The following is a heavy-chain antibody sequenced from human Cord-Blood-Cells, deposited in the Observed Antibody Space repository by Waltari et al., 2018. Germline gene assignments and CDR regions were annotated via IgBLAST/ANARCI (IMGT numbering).Heavy chain of an antibody. CDR2: IYPGDSDT. CDR3: ARHTMVQGVITEYGMDV. CDR1: GYSFTSYW. V-gene: IGHV5-51*01. Sequence: EVQLVQSGAEVKKPGESLKISCKGSGYSFTSYWIGWVRQLPGKGLEWMGIIYPGDSDTRYSPSFQGQVTISADKSISTAYLQWSSLKASDTAMYYCARHTMVQGVITEYGMDVWGQGTTVTVSS. D-gene: IGHD3-10*01. J-gene: IGHJ6*02.